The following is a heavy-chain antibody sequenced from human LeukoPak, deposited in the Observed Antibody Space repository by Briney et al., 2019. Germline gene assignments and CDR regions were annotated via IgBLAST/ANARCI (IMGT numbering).Heavy chain of an antibody. CDR1: GFTVSSNY. D-gene: IGHD1-1*01. J-gene: IGHJ3*02. CDR3: AKDVGSPAWRYAFDI. CDR2: IYSGGST. Sequence: GGSLRLSCAASGFTVSSNYMSWVRQAPGKGLEWVSVIYSGGSTYYADSVKCRFTISRDNFKNTLFLQMDSLRAEDTAIYYCAKDVGSPAWRYAFDIWGQGTMVTVSS. V-gene: IGHV3-53*01.